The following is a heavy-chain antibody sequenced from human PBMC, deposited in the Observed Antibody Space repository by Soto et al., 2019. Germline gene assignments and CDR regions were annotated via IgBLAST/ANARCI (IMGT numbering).Heavy chain of an antibody. J-gene: IGHJ4*02. V-gene: IGHV4-39*01. CDR3: ARHPRYCSGGSCFLFDY. CDR2: IYYSGST. CDR1: GGSISSSSYY. Sequence: SETLSLTCTVSGGSISSSSYYWGWIRQPPGKGLEWIGSIYYSGSTYYNPSLKSRVTISVDTSKNQFSLKLSSVTAADTAVYYCARHPRYCSGGSCFLFDYWGQGTLVTVSS. D-gene: IGHD2-15*01.